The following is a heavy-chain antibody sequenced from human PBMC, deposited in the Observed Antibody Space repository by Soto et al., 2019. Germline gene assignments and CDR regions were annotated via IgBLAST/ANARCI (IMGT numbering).Heavy chain of an antibody. D-gene: IGHD1-26*01. J-gene: IGHJ5*02. CDR3: ARGGIVGATSLDWFDP. CDR1: GFTFSSYD. V-gene: IGHV3-13*01. Sequence: GGSLRLSCAASGFTFSSYDMHWVRQATGKGLEWVSAIGTAGDTYYPGSVKGRFTISRDNAKNSLYLQMNSLRAEDTAVYYCARGGIVGATSLDWFDPWGQGTLVTVSS. CDR2: IGTAGDT.